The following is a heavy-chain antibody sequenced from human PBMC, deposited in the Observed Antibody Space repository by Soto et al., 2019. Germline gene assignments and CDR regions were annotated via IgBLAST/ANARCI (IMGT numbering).Heavy chain of an antibody. CDR2: ISTYNENM. J-gene: IGHJ4*02. CDR3: AYVGGYSTGDYSFDL. V-gene: IGHV1-18*04. Sequence: SVKFSCKVSGSTFTSNGIGWVRQAPGQGLEWMGCISTYNENMDSAPQLQGRLTMTTDTSKTTAYMELTNLKFDDTALYYCAYVGGYSTGDYSFDLWGQGTPVTVSS. D-gene: IGHD5-18*01. CDR1: GSTFTSNG.